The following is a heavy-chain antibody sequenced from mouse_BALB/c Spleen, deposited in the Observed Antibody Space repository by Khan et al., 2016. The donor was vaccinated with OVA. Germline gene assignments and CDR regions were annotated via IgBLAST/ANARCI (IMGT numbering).Heavy chain of an antibody. J-gene: IGHJ2*01. Sequence: EVQLQESGPSLVKPSQTLSLTCSVTGDSITSGYWNWLRKFPGNKLEYMGYISSSDSTFYNPSLKSRISITRDTSKNQYYLQLNYVTTEDTATYYCARWNYRYDGYFDYWGQGTTLTVSS. V-gene: IGHV3-8*02. CDR1: GDSITSGY. CDR3: ARWNYRYDGYFDY. CDR2: ISSSDST. D-gene: IGHD2-14*01.